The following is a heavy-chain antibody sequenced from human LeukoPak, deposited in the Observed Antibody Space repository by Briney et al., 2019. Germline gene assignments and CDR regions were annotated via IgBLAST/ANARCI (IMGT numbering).Heavy chain of an antibody. V-gene: IGHV3-48*01. CDR2: ISSSSSTI. CDR3: ARDWGGSYVDY. Sequence: GGSLRLSCAASGFTFSSYEMNWIRQAPGKGLEWVSYISSSSSTIYYADSVKGRFTISRDNAKNSLYLQMNSLRAEDTAVYYCARDWGGSYVDYWGQGTLVTVSS. CDR1: GFTFSSYE. D-gene: IGHD1-26*01. J-gene: IGHJ4*02.